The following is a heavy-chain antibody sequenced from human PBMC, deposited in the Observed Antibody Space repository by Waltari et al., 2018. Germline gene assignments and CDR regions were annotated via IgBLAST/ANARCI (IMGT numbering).Heavy chain of an antibody. CDR3: ARDRIQLEIDY. J-gene: IGHJ4*02. CDR1: GGSISSGSYY. D-gene: IGHD5-18*01. Sequence: QVQLQESGPGLVKPSQTLSLTCTVSGGSISSGSYYWSWIRQPAGKGLEWIGRIYTSGSTNYNPSLRSRVTISVDTSKNQFSLKLSSVTAADTAVYYCARDRIQLEIDYWGQGTLVTVSP. V-gene: IGHV4-61*02. CDR2: IYTSGST.